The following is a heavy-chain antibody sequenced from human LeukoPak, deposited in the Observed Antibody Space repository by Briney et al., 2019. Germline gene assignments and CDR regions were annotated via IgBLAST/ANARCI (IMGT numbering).Heavy chain of an antibody. Sequence: GRSLRLSCAASGFTFSSYGMHWVRQAPGKGLEWVAVTWYDGSNKYYADSVKGRFTISRDNSKNTLYLQMNSLRAEDTAVYYCARGEDIVVVPAATTYYYYGMDVWGKGTTVTVSS. CDR3: ARGEDIVVVPAATTYYYYGMDV. CDR2: TWYDGSNK. J-gene: IGHJ6*04. CDR1: GFTFSSYG. D-gene: IGHD2-2*01. V-gene: IGHV3-33*01.